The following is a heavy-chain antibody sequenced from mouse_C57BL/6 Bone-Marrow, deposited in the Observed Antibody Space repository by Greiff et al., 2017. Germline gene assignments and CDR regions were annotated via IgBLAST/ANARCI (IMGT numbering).Heavy chain of an antibody. Sequence: VQLQEPGAELVKPGASVKMSCKASGYTFTSYWITWVKQRPGQGLEWIGDIYPGSGSTNYNEKFKSKATLTVDTSSSTAYMQLSSLTSEDSAVYYCAREGKFITTVVPFDYWGQGTTLTVPS. V-gene: IGHV1-55*01. CDR3: AREGKFITTVVPFDY. CDR2: IYPGSGST. CDR1: GYTFTSYW. J-gene: IGHJ2*01. D-gene: IGHD1-1*01.